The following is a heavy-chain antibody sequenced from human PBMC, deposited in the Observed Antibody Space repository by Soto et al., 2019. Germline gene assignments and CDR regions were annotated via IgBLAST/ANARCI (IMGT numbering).Heavy chain of an antibody. J-gene: IGHJ6*02. D-gene: IGHD4-17*01. CDR3: ARVTRGDYLLTFSLRGMDV. CDR1: GGSFSGYY. Sequence: QVQLHQWGAGLLKPSETLSLTCAVYGGSFSGYYWSWIRQPPGKGLEWIGEINHSGTTNYNPSLKSRVTISVDTSKNQFSLKLNSVTAAYTAVSYCARVTRGDYLLTFSLRGMDVWGQGTTVTVSS. CDR2: INHSGTT. V-gene: IGHV4-34*01.